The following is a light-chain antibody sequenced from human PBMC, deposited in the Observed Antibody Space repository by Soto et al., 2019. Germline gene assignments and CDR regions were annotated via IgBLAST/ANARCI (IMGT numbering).Light chain of an antibody. Sequence: EIVMTQSPATLSVSPGETATLSCRASQSVSSNLAWYQHIPGQAPRLLIYRASTRATGTPARFSGSGSGPELTLTISNLQSEDFAVYYCQQYNNWPPELTFGGGTKVEIK. CDR2: RAS. CDR3: QQYNNWPPELT. J-gene: IGKJ4*01. CDR1: QSVSSN. V-gene: IGKV3-15*01.